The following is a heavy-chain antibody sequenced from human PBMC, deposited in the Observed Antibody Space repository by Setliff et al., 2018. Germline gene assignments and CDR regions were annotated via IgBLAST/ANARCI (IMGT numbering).Heavy chain of an antibody. CDR1: GGSLNSGSYY. CDR2: LHTSGST. J-gene: IGHJ5*02. CDR3: ARDNTILGATDH. V-gene: IGHV4-61*02. D-gene: IGHD1-26*01. Sequence: SQTLSLTCAVSGGSLNSGSYYWSWIRQSTERGLEWLGRLHTSGSTTYNPALNSRVTISVDTSTNQFSLRLTSLTAADTAVYFCARDNTILGATDHWGQGTLVTVSS.